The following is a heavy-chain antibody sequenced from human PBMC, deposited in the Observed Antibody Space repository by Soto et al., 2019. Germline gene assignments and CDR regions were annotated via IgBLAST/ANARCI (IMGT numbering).Heavy chain of an antibody. CDR2: IYYSGST. V-gene: IGHV4-59*01. CDR3: ARDRTGTTWGYFDY. Sequence: PSETLSLTCTVSGGSISSYYWSWIRQPPGKGLEWIGYIYYSGSTNYNPSLKSRVTISVDTSKNQFSLKLSSVTAADTAVYYCARDRTGTTWGYFDYWGQGTLVTVSS. J-gene: IGHJ4*02. D-gene: IGHD1-1*01. CDR1: GGSISSYY.